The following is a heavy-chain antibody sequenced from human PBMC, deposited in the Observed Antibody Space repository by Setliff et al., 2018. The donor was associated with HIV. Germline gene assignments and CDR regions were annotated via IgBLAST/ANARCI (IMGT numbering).Heavy chain of an antibody. CDR1: GGSMRSSGYS. CDR2: IYHSGST. V-gene: IGHV4-39*07. J-gene: IGHJ6*02. D-gene: IGHD6-19*01. CDR3: ARIRAVAPYYYYYGMDV. Sequence: PSETLSLTCAVSGGSMRSSGYSWTLIRQPPGKGLEWIGEIYHSGSTNYNPSLKSRVTISVDKSKNQFSLKLSSVTAADTAVYYCARIRAVAPYYYYYGMDVWGQGTTVTVSS.